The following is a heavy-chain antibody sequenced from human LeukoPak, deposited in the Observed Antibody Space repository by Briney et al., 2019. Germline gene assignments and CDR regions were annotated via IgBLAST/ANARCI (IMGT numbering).Heavy chain of an antibody. V-gene: IGHV3-66*01. D-gene: IGHD5-18*01. CDR1: GFSVSSNY. Sequence: GGSLRLSCAASGFSVSSNYMSWVRQAPGKGLEWVSVIYSGGSSYYADSVKGRFTISRDNSKDTLYLQMNSLRDEDTAVYYCARVGYSNSYDFWGQGTLVTVSS. CDR2: IYSGGSS. CDR3: ARVGYSNSYDF. J-gene: IGHJ4*02.